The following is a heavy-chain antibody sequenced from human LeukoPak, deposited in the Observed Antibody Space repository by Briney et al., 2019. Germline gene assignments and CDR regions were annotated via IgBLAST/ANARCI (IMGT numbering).Heavy chain of an antibody. CDR3: AKDGSIRYFDWLLPEFDY. D-gene: IGHD3-9*01. J-gene: IGHJ4*02. V-gene: IGHV3-23*01. Sequence: GGSLRLSCAASGFTFDDYGMSWVRQAPGKGLEWVSAISGSGGSTYYADSVKGRFTISRDNSKNTLYLQMNSLRAEDTAVYYCAKDGSIRYFDWLLPEFDYWGQGTLVTVSS. CDR1: GFTFDDYG. CDR2: ISGSGGST.